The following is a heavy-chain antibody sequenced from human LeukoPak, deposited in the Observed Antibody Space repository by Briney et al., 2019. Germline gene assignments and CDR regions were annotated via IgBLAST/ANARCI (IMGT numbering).Heavy chain of an antibody. D-gene: IGHD6-19*01. CDR1: GFTFSSYS. CDR3: AKEDSSGCPDY. V-gene: IGHV3-21*04. J-gene: IGHJ4*02. Sequence: GGSLRLSCAASGFTFSSYSMDWVRQAPGKGLEWVSLISSGSDYIYYADSVKGRFTISRDNSKNTLYLQMNSLRAEDTAVYYCAKEDSSGCPDYWGQGTLVTVSS. CDR2: ISSGSDYI.